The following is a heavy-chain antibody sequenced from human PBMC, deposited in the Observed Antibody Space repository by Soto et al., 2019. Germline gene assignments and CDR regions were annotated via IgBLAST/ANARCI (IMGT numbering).Heavy chain of an antibody. J-gene: IGHJ6*02. CDR3: ARVSLGYCSGGSCSGSSMDV. CDR2: INPNSGGT. CDR1: GYTFTGYY. D-gene: IGHD2-15*01. V-gene: IGHV1-2*04. Sequence: ASVKVSCKASGYTFTGYYMHWVRQAPXQGLEWMGWINPNSGGTNYAQKFQGWVTMTRDTSISTAYMELSRLRSDDTAVYYCARVSLGYCSGGSCSGSSMDVWGQGTTVT.